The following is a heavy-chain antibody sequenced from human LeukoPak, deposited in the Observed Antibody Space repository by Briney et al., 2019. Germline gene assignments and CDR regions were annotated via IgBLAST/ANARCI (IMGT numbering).Heavy chain of an antibody. CDR1: GFTFSSYA. CDR3: AKGYSTDQTPNWFDP. Sequence: PGGSLRLSCAASGFTFSSYAMSWVRQAPGKGLEWVPAISGSGGSTYYADSVKGRFTISRDNSKNTLYLQMNSLRAEDTAVYYCAKGYSTDQTPNWFDPWGQGTLVTVSS. J-gene: IGHJ5*02. CDR2: ISGSGGST. V-gene: IGHV3-23*01. D-gene: IGHD6-13*01.